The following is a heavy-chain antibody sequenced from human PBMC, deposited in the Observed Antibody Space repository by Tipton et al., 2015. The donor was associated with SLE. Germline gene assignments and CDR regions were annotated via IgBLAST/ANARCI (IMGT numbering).Heavy chain of an antibody. CDR1: GGSISSSSYY. V-gene: IGHV4-39*07. CDR3: ARETDTASGWFDP. CDR2: IYYSGST. Sequence: LRLSCTVSGGSISSSSYYWGWIRQPPGKGLEWIGSIYYSGSTYYNPSLKSRVTISVDTSKNQFSLKLSSVTAADTAVFYCARETDTASGWFDPWGQGTLVTVSS. J-gene: IGHJ5*02. D-gene: IGHD5-18*01.